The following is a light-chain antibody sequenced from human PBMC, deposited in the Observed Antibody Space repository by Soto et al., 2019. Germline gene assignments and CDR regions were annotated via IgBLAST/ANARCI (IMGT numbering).Light chain of an antibody. CDR3: QQYDIWPPYT. V-gene: IGKV3-15*01. J-gene: IGKJ2*01. Sequence: DIVMTQSPLSLPVTPGEPASISCRSSQSVSSNLAWYQQRPGQAPRLLIYDASTRATGIPPRFSGGGSGTEFTVTISSLQSEDFAIYYCQQYDIWPPYTFGQGTKVDNK. CDR1: QSVSSN. CDR2: DAS.